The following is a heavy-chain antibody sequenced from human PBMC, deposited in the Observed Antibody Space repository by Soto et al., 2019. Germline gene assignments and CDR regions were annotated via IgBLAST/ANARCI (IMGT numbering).Heavy chain of an antibody. CDR3: ARRRQLVAALDY. J-gene: IGHJ4*02. Sequence: QLQLQESGPGLVKPSETLSLTCTVSSGSISSSSYYWDWIRQPPGKGLEGIGSIYYSGSTNYNPSLKSRVTISVDTSKNQFSLTVSSLTAADTAVYYCARRRQLVAALDYWGQGTLVTVSS. CDR1: SGSISSSSYY. CDR2: IYYSGST. V-gene: IGHV4-39*01. D-gene: IGHD2-15*01.